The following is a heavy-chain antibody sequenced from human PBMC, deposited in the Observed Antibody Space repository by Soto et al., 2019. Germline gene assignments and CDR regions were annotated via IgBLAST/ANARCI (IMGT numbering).Heavy chain of an antibody. D-gene: IGHD3-10*01. V-gene: IGHV3-23*01. CDR1: GFTFSSYA. CDR3: MDV. Sequence: GGSLRLSCAASGFTFSSYAMKWVRQAPGKGLEWVSLIGESGTPTYYADTSKNQFSLKLSSVTAADTAVYYCARQRAAQDYYYMDVWGKGTTVTVSS. CDR2: IGESGTPT. J-gene: IGHJ6*03.